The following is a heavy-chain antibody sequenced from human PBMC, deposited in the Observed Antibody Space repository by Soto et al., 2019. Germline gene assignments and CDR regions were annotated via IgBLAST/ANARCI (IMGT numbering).Heavy chain of an antibody. Sequence: PSETLSLTCTVSGGSISSGDSYWNWIRQPPGKGLEWIGYISYSGDTYYSPSLKSRLTISVDTSKNQFSLKLSSVTAADTAVYYCARDSDLWFGELSVRGGMDVWGQGTTVTVSS. CDR3: ARDSDLWFGELSVRGGMDV. V-gene: IGHV4-30-4*01. J-gene: IGHJ6*02. CDR2: ISYSGDT. CDR1: GGSISSGDSY. D-gene: IGHD3-10*01.